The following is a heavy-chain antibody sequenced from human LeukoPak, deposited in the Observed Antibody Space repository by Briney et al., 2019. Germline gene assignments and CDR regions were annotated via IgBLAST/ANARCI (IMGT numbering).Heavy chain of an antibody. CDR1: GGSISSSSYY. V-gene: IGHV4-39*01. J-gene: IGHJ6*03. CDR3: ARLNYYYYYMDV. CDR2: IYYSGST. Sequence: SETLSLTCTVSGGSISSSSYYWGWLRQPPGKGLEWIGSIYYSGSTYYNPSLKSRVTISVDTSKNQFSLKLSSVTAADTAVYYCARLNYYYYYMDVWGKGTTVTISS.